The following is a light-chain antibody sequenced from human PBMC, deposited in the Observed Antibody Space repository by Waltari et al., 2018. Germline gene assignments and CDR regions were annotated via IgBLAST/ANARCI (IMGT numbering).Light chain of an antibody. CDR1: DSNIGSNG. V-gene: IGLV1-36*01. CDR2: YDD. CDR3: AAWDDTLNGWL. Sequence: QSVLTQPPSVSEAPRQRVTISCSGSDSNIGSNGVNWYQQLPGKAPKLVIYYDDLIPSGDSDRVSGSKSGTAASLAISGLQSEDEADYYYAAWDDTLNGWLFGGGTKLTVL. J-gene: IGLJ3*02.